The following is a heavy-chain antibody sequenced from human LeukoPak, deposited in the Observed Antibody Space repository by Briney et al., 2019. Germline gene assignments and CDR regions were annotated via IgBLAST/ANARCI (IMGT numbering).Heavy chain of an antibody. CDR3: ASFVYYYDSDAYMDY. CDR1: GYTFTGHN. Sequence: ASVKVSFKASGYTFTGHNMHWVRQAPGQGLEWMGWINPNNGGTNYQGRVTMTRDTSTSTAYMELNRLRSDDTAVYYCASFVYYYDSDAYMDYWGQGTLVTVSS. D-gene: IGHD3-22*01. CDR2: INPNNGGT. V-gene: IGHV1-2*02. J-gene: IGHJ4*02.